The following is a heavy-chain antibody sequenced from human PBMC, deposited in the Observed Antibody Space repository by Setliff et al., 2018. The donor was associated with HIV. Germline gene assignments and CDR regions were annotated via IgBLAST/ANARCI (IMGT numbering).Heavy chain of an antibody. V-gene: IGHV3-74*01. CDR2: IKSDGSDA. Sequence: PGGSLRLSCAASGFTFRSHWMHWVRQTPGKGLVWVARIKSDGSDADYADSVKGRFTISRDNAKNTLSLHANSLTIEDTAVYYCARGPYVQWPPSSFDYWGQGTLVTAPQ. J-gene: IGHJ4*02. CDR3: ARGPYVQWPPSSFDY. CDR1: GFTFRSHW. D-gene: IGHD6-19*01.